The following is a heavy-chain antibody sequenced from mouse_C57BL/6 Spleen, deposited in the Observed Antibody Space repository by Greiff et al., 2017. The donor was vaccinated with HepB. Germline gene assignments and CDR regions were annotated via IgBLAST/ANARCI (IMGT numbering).Heavy chain of an antibody. CDR3: ARSGIYDGYDGEIYYAMDD. Sequence: QVQLKQSGAELVKPGASVKISCKASGYAFSSYWMNWVKQRPGKGLEWIGQIYPGDGDTNYNGKFKGKATLTADKSSSTAYMQLSSLTSEDSAVYCCARSGIYDGYDGEIYYAMDDWGQGTSVTVSS. CDR1: GYAFSSYW. CDR2: IYPGDGDT. V-gene: IGHV1-80*01. J-gene: IGHJ4*01. D-gene: IGHD2-2*01.